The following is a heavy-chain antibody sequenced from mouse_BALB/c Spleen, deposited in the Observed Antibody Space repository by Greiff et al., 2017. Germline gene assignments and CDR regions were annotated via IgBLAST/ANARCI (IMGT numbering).Heavy chain of an antibody. D-gene: IGHD2-14*01. CDR1: GYTFTSYW. Sequence: QVQLQQSGAELARPGASVKLSCKASGYTFTSYWMQWVKQRPGQGLEWIGAIYPGDGDTRYTQKFKGKATLTADKSSSTAYMQLSSLASEDSAVYYCARSNYRYEGVYFDYWGQGTTLTVSS. CDR2: IYPGDGDT. CDR3: ARSNYRYEGVYFDY. J-gene: IGHJ2*01. V-gene: IGHV1-87*01.